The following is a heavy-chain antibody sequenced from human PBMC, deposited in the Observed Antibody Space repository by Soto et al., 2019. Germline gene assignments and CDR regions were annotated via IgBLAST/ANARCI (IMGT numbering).Heavy chain of an antibody. D-gene: IGHD3-3*01. V-gene: IGHV1-69*06. CDR1: GCTFSSYA. CDR3: ARAAATIFGVVIGSNWYFDL. Sequence: EASVKVSCKASGCTFSSYAISWVRQAPGQGLEWMGGIIPIFGTANYAQKFQGRVTITADKSTSTAYMELSSLRSEDTAVYYCARAAATIFGVVIGSNWYFDLWGRGTLVTVSS. CDR2: IIPIFGTA. J-gene: IGHJ2*01.